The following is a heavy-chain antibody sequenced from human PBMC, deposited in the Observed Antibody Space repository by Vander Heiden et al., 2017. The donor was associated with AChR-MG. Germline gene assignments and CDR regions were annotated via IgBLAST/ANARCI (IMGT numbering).Heavy chain of an antibody. CDR2: IIPIFGTA. J-gene: IGHJ6*02. Sequence: QVQLVQSGAEVKTPGSSGKVSCKASGGTFSSYATGWVRQAPGQGLGWMGGIIPIFGTANYAQKFQGRVTITADESTGTAYMELSSLRSEDTAVYYCAGSIPQPYGMDVWGQGTTVTVSS. D-gene: IGHD1-26*01. V-gene: IGHV1-69*01. CDR1: GGTFSSYA. CDR3: AGSIPQPYGMDV.